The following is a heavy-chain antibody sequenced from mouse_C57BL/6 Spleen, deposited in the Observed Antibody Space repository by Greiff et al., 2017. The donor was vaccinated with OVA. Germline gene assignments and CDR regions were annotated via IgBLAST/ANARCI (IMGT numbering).Heavy chain of an antibody. CDR3: AREGNYVYFDY. CDR1: GYSITSGYY. D-gene: IGHD2-1*01. J-gene: IGHJ2*01. CDR2: ISYDGSN. Sequence: DVKLVESGPGLVKPSQSLSLTCSVTGYSITSGYYWNWIRQFPGNKLEWMGYISYDGSNNYNPSLKNRISITRDTSKNQFFLKLNSVTTEDTATYYCAREGNYVYFDYWGQGTTLTVSS. V-gene: IGHV3-6*01.